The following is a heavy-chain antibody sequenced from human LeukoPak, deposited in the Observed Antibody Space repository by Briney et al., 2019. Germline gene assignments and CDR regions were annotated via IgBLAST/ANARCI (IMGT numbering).Heavy chain of an antibody. CDR3: ARDGPFSSPTSGWFYP. V-gene: IGHV3-7*03. J-gene: IGHJ5*02. CDR1: GFTFTSYW. D-gene: IGHD1-1*01. CDR2: IKQDGSET. Sequence: GSLRLSCAASGFTFTSYWMSWVRQAPGKGLEWVASIKQDGSETHYVDSVKGRFTISRDNAKNSLFLQMNSLTAEDTAVYSCARDGPFSSPTSGWFYPWGQGTLVTVSS.